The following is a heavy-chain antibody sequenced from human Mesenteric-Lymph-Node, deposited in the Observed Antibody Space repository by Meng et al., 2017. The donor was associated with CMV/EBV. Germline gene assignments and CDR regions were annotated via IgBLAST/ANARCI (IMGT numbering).Heavy chain of an antibody. CDR3: ARNIPAPSTLYYYYGLDV. J-gene: IGHJ6*02. Sequence: ASVKVSCKASGGSLSNYAISWLRQAPGQGLEWMGWINPNSGGTNYAQKFQGRVAMTRDTSIITAYLDLSRLKSDDTAVYYCARNIPAPSTLYYYYGLDVWGQGTTVTVSS. CDR2: INPNSGGT. CDR1: GGSLSNYA. V-gene: IGHV1-2*02. D-gene: IGHD2-2*01.